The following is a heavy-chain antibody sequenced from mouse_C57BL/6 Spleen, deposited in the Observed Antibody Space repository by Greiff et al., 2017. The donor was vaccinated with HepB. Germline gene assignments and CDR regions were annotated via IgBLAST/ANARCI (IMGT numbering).Heavy chain of an antibody. V-gene: IGHV1-26*01. J-gene: IGHJ4*01. D-gene: IGHD2-2*01. CDR3: ARYGYDGTWYAMDY. Sequence: VQLQQSGPELVKPGASVKISCKASGYTFTDYYMNWVKQSHGKSLEWIGDINPNNGGTSYNQKFKGKATLTVDKSSSTAYMELRSLTSEDSAVYYCARYGYDGTWYAMDYWGQGTSVTVSS. CDR1: GYTFTDYY. CDR2: INPNNGGT.